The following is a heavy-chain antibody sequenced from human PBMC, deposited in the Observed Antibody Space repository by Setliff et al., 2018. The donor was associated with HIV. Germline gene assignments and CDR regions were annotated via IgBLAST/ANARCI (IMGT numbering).Heavy chain of an antibody. V-gene: IGHV4-59*08. J-gene: IGHJ3*01. CDR1: GGSISSYY. CDR3: ARVRSYGSAYDAFDV. D-gene: IGHD3-10*01. CDR2: IYYSGST. Sequence: SETLSLTCTVSGGSISSYYWSWIRQPPGKGLEWIGYIYYSGSTNYNPSLKSLVTISVDTSKNQFSLRLTSVTAADTAVYYCARVRSYGSAYDAFDVWGPGTMVTVSS.